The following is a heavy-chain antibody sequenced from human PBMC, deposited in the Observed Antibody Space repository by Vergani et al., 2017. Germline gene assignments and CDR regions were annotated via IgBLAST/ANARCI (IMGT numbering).Heavy chain of an antibody. D-gene: IGHD5-18*01. CDR3: ARASHGYSYGYFDY. V-gene: IGHV3-11*05. CDR1: GFTFSDYY. Sequence: VQLVESGGGLVQPGGSLRLSCAASGFTFSDYYMSWIRQAPGKGLEWVSYISSSSSYTNYADSVKGRFTISRDNAKNSLYLQMNSLRAEDTAVYYCARASHGYSYGYFDYWGQGTLVTVSS. CDR2: ISSSSSYT. J-gene: IGHJ4*02.